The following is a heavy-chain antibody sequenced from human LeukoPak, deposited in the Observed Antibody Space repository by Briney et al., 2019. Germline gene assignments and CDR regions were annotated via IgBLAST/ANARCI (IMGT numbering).Heavy chain of an antibody. CDR1: GFTFGDYA. Sequence: GGSLRLSCTASGFTFGDYAMSWVRQAPGKGLEWVGFIRSKAYGGTTEYAASVKGRFTISRDDSKSIAYLQMNSLKTEDTAVYYCTRDGHGWFDPWGQGTLVTVSS. J-gene: IGHJ5*02. CDR2: IRSKAYGGTT. D-gene: IGHD4-17*01. V-gene: IGHV3-49*04. CDR3: TRDGHGWFDP.